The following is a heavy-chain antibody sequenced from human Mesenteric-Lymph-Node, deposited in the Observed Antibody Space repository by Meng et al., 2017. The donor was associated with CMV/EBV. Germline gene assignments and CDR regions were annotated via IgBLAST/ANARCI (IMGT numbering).Heavy chain of an antibody. Sequence: GESLKISCAASGFAFSNYWMNWVRQAPGKGLEWVGNIKHDGSEKYYVDSVKGRFTISRDNAKNSLYLQMNSLRAEDTALYYCAKDSSYRAGRLCHAFDIWGQGTMVTVSS. V-gene: IGHV3-7*03. CDR1: GFAFSNYW. D-gene: IGHD1-14*01. J-gene: IGHJ3*02. CDR3: AKDSSYRAGRLCHAFDI. CDR2: IKHDGSEK.